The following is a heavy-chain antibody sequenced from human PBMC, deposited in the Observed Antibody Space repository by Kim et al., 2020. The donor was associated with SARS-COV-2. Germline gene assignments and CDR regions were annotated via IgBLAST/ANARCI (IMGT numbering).Heavy chain of an antibody. Sequence: ADHVNGRFTISRENAKNSLYLKMSSLRAEDTAVYYCARVGSTVAAGSIDYWGQGTLVTVSS. J-gene: IGHJ4*02. D-gene: IGHD6-13*01. CDR3: ARVGSTVAAGSIDY. V-gene: IGHV3-11*01.